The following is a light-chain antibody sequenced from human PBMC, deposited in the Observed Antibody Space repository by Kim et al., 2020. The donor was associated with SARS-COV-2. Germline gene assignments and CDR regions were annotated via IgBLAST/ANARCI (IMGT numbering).Light chain of an antibody. CDR3: QHYNNWRWT. CDR2: GAS. CDR1: QSVSSN. Sequence: EIVMTQSPATLSVSAGERVTLSCRASQSVSSNLAWYQQKPGQAPRLLIFGASTRATGIPARFSGSGSGTEFTLTITSLQSEDFAVYYCQHYNNWRWTFGQGTKVDIK. J-gene: IGKJ1*01. V-gene: IGKV3-15*01.